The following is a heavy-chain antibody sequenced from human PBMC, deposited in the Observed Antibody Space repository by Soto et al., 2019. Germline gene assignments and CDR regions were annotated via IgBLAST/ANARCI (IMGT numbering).Heavy chain of an antibody. CDR2: IIPVFGTV. CDR1: GGTFSNYA. V-gene: IGHV1-69*01. Sequence: QVRLVQSGAEVKKPGSSVKVSCKASGGTFSNYAITWLRLAPGQGLEWLGGIIPVFGTVNYAQKCKGRVTITADESTSTADMELNRLRSEDTAVYYCARDNPYTNSFGNWFDPWGQGTLVIVS. J-gene: IGHJ5*02. CDR3: ARDNPYTNSFGNWFDP. D-gene: IGHD6-13*01.